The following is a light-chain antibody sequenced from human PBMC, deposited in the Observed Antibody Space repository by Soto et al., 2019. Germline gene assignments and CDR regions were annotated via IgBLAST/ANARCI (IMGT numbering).Light chain of an antibody. V-gene: IGKV3-15*01. CDR1: QSVSSS. CDR3: QQYVHWPPGA. J-gene: IGKJ1*01. CDR2: DTS. Sequence: EIVVTQSPATLSVSPGERVTLSCRASQSVSSSLAWYQQRPGQAPRLLIYDTSTRAAGIAARFSGSGSGTGVTPTISSLQSEDSSGYYCQQYVHWPPGAFGQGTTVEIK.